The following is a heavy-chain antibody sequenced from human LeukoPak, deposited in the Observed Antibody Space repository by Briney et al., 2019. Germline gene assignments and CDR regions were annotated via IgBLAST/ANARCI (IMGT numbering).Heavy chain of an antibody. CDR1: GFTFSSYS. J-gene: IGHJ4*02. V-gene: IGHV3-21*04. Sequence: GGSLRLSCAASGFTFSSYSMNWVRQAPGKGLEWVSSISSSSSYIYYADSVKGRFTISRDNAKNSLYLQMNSLRAEDTAVYYCAKVGEGGEGFDYWGQGTLVTVSS. D-gene: IGHD2-21*01. CDR2: ISSSSSYI. CDR3: AKVGEGGEGFDY.